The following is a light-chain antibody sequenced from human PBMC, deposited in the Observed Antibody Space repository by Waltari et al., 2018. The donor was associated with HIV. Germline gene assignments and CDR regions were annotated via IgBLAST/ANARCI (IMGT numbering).Light chain of an antibody. CDR3: AAWDDSLKGV. CDR2: SNN. CDR1: SSNIRSNP. V-gene: IGLV1-44*01. J-gene: IGLJ3*02. Sequence: QSLPPQPPSASGSPGQRVTIPCSGRSSNIRSNPVPWYQQLPGTAPKLLMYSNNQRPSGVPDRFSGSKSGTSASLVISGLQSEDEGDYYCAAWDDSLKGVFGGGTKLTV.